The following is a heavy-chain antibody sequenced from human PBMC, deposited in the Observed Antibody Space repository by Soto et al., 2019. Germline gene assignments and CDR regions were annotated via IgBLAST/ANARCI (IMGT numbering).Heavy chain of an antibody. Sequence: ASVRVSCKXSGYTFTSYGISWVRQAPGQGLEWMGWISAYNGNTNYAQKLQGRVTMTTDTSTSTAYMELRSLRSDDTAVYYCARDWGTAMVPPYYYYGMDVWGQGTTVTVS. D-gene: IGHD5-18*01. J-gene: IGHJ6*02. CDR2: ISAYNGNT. CDR1: GYTFTSYG. V-gene: IGHV1-18*01. CDR3: ARDWGTAMVPPYYYYGMDV.